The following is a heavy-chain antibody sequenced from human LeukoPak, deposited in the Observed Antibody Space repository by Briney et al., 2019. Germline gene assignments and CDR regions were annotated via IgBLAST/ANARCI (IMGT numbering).Heavy chain of an antibody. CDR2: ISSSSSTI. CDR3: AREGLGYYYYYMDV. J-gene: IGHJ6*03. V-gene: IGHV3-48*01. CDR1: GFTFSSYS. Sequence: GGSLRLSCAASGFTFSSYSMNWVRQAPGKGLEWVSYISSSSSTIYYADSVKGRFTISRDNAKNSLYLQMNSLRAEDTAVYYCAREGLGYYYYYMDVWGKGTTVTVSS.